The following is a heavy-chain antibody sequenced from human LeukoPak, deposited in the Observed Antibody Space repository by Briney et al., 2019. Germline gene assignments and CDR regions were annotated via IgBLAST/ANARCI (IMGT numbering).Heavy chain of an antibody. CDR2: ISGSGGST. V-gene: IGHV3-23*01. CDR1: GFTFSSYA. CDR3: AKAGDIVVVPAAMRGYYYYGMDV. Sequence: GGSLRLSCAASGFTFSSYAMSWVRQAPGKGLEWVSAISGSGGSTYYADSVKGRFTISRDSSKNTLYLQMNSLRAEDTAVYYCAKAGDIVVVPAAMRGYYYYGMDVWGQGTTVTVSS. J-gene: IGHJ6*02. D-gene: IGHD2-2*01.